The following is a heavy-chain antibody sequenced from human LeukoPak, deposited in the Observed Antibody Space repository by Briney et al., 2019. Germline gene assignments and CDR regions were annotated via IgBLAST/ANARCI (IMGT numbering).Heavy chain of an antibody. Sequence: SETLSLTCTVSGGSISSYYWGWIRQPPGKGLEWIGSIYHSGSTYYNPSLKSRVTISVDTSKNQFSLKLSSVTAADTAVYYCASGDSSSWRFDPWGQGTLVTVSS. CDR1: GGSISSYY. D-gene: IGHD6-13*01. CDR2: IYHSGST. V-gene: IGHV4-38-2*02. CDR3: ASGDSSSWRFDP. J-gene: IGHJ5*02.